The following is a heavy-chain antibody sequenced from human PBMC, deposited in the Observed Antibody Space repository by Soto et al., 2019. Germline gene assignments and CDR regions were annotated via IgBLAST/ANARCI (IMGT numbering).Heavy chain of an antibody. CDR2: ISYDGSNK. V-gene: IGHV3-30*18. J-gene: IGHJ4*02. Sequence: ESGGGVVQPGRSLRLSCAASGFTFSSYGMHWVRQAPGKGLEWVAVISYDGSNKYYADSAKGRFTISRDNSKNTLYLQMNSLRAEDTAVYYCAKDKGGYGKYYFDYWGQGTLVTVSS. D-gene: IGHD5-12*01. CDR1: GFTFSSYG. CDR3: AKDKGGYGKYYFDY.